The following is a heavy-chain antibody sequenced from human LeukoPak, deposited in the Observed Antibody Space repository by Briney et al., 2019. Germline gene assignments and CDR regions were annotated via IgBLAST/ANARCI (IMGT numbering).Heavy chain of an antibody. J-gene: IGHJ4*02. CDR2: IYSGGST. CDR1: GFTFSSYS. V-gene: IGHV3-53*01. Sequence: GGSLRLSCAASGFTFSSYSMNWVRQAPGKGLEWVSVIYSGGSTYYADSVKGRFTISRDNSKNTLYLQMNSLRAEDTAVYYCARAQWLVPFYFDYWGQGTLVTVSS. D-gene: IGHD6-19*01. CDR3: ARAQWLVPFYFDY.